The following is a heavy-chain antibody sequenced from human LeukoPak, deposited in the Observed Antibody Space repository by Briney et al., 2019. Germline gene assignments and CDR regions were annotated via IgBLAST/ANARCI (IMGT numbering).Heavy chain of an antibody. CDR2: ISDIGSI. CDR3: AREGIGWSLDS. D-gene: IGHD6-19*01. V-gene: IGHV4-59*01. J-gene: IGHJ4*02. CDR1: GGSISSYY. Sequence: KASETLSLTCTVSGGSISSYYWSWIRQPPGKGLEWIAYISDIGSINYNPSLKSRVTISLDTSKNQFSLKLRSVTAADMATYYCAREGIGWSLDSWGQGTLISVPS.